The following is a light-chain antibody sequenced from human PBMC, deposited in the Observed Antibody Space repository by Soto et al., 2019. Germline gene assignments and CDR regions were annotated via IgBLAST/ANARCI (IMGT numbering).Light chain of an antibody. CDR3: QQYDKWPPLT. Sequence: EIVMTQSPATLSVSPGETATLSCWASQSVGSNLAWYQQKPGQAPRLLIYGASTRATGVPASFRGSGSGTQFTLTIYSLQPEDFAVYYCQQYDKWPPLTFGGGTKVDI. J-gene: IGKJ4*01. CDR2: GAS. V-gene: IGKV3-15*01. CDR1: QSVGSN.